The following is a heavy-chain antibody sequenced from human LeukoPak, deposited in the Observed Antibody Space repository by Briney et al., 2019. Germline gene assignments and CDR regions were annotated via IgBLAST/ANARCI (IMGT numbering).Heavy chain of an antibody. J-gene: IGHJ4*02. CDR1: GYTFTSYA. CDR2: INAGNSNT. CDR3: ASGTDYGDYEAFDY. D-gene: IGHD4-17*01. V-gene: IGHV1-3*01. Sequence: GASVKVSCKASGYTFTSYAMHWVRQAPGQRLEWMGWINAGNSNTKYSQKFQGRVTITRDTSASTAYMELSSLRSEDTAVYYCASGTDYGDYEAFDYWGQGTLVTVSS.